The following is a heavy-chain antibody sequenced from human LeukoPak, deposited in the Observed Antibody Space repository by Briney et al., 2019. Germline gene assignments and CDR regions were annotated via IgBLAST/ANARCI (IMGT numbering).Heavy chain of an antibody. CDR3: ARGTYYDFWSGYTNWFDP. Sequence: PSETLSLTRTVSGGSISSGDYYWSWIRQPPGKGLEWIGYIYYSGSTYYNPSLKSRVTISVDTSRNQFSLKLSSVTAADTAVYYCARGTYYDFWSGYTNWFDPWGQGTLVTVSS. D-gene: IGHD3-3*01. CDR2: IYYSGST. J-gene: IGHJ5*02. CDR1: GGSISSGDYY. V-gene: IGHV4-30-4*08.